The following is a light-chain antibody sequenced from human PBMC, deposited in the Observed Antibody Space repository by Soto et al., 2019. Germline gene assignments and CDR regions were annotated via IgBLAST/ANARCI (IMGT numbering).Light chain of an antibody. Sequence: VLTQPPSVSGAPGQRVTISCTGSSSNIGAGYDVHWYQQLPGTAPKLLIYGNSNRPSGVPDRFSGSKSGTSASLAITGLQAEDEADYYCQSYDSSLSGSNYVFGTGTKLTVL. CDR1: SSNIGAGYD. CDR3: QSYDSSLSGSNYV. V-gene: IGLV1-40*01. J-gene: IGLJ1*01. CDR2: GNS.